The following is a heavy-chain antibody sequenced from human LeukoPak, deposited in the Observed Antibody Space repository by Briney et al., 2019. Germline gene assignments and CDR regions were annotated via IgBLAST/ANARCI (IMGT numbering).Heavy chain of an antibody. CDR1: GGSISSSGYF. CDR3: ASLGGGYNGDY. J-gene: IGHJ4*02. V-gene: IGHV4-39*01. CDR2: IYYSGST. Sequence: PSETLSLTCTVSGGSISSSGYFWGWIRQPPGKGPEWIGSIYYSGSTYYNSSLKSRVTISIDTSKNQFSLKLSSVTAADTAVYFCASLGGGYNGDYWGQGTLVTVSS. D-gene: IGHD5-24*01.